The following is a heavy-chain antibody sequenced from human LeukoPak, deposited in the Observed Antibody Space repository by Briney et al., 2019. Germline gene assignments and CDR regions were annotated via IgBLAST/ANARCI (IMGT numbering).Heavy chain of an antibody. V-gene: IGHV4-39*02. J-gene: IGHJ6*02. CDR3: AREGRVRYFDWSHYYYYGMDV. Sequence: SETLFLTCTVSGGSISSSSYYWGWIRQPPGKGLEWIGSIYYSGSTYYNPSLKSRVTISVDTSKNQFSLKLSSVTAADTAVYYCAREGRVRYFDWSHYYYYGMDVWGQGTTVTVSS. CDR2: IYYSGST. D-gene: IGHD3-9*01. CDR1: GGSISSSSYY.